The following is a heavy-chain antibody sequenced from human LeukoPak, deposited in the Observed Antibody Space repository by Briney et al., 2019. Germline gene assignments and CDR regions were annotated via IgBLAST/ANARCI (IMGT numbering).Heavy chain of an antibody. J-gene: IGHJ4*02. CDR2: LRRKAYGGPT. D-gene: IGHD3-16*01. Sequence: GGPLRLSCGASGFTFRSYAMSWFRKSPGKGRGGVGFLRRKAYGGPTEYPASARGRFNISRDESTRIANLQTNSLKTEHTVVYYCTRGEDYRDYFDYWGQGTLVTVSS. V-gene: IGHV3-49*03. CDR3: TRGEDYRDYFDY. CDR1: GFTFRSYA.